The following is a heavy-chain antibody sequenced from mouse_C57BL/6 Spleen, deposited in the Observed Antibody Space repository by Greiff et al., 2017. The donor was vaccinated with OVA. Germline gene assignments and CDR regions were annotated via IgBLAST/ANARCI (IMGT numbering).Heavy chain of an antibody. Sequence: VKLVESGAELARPGASVKLSCKASGYTFTSYGISWVKQRTGQGLEWIGEIYPRSGNTYYNEKFKGKATLTADKSSSTAYMELRSLTSEDSAVYFCARYDYDGLWYFDVWGTGTTVTVSS. CDR3: ARYDYDGLWYFDV. CDR1: GYTFTSYG. J-gene: IGHJ1*03. V-gene: IGHV1-81*01. D-gene: IGHD2-4*01. CDR2: IYPRSGNT.